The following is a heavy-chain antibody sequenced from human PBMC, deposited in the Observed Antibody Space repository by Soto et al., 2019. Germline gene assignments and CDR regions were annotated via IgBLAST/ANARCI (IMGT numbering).Heavy chain of an antibody. V-gene: IGHV4-39*01. J-gene: IGHJ5*02. CDR1: GGSISSSSYY. D-gene: IGHD3-22*01. Sequence: KPSETLSLTCTVSGGSISSSSYYWGWIRQPPGKGLEWIGSIYYSGSTYYNPSLKSRVTISVDTSKNQFSLKLSSVTAADTAVYYCARHIMYYDSSGYYSRTRLDPWGQGTLVTVSS. CDR2: IYYSGST. CDR3: ARHIMYYDSSGYYSRTRLDP.